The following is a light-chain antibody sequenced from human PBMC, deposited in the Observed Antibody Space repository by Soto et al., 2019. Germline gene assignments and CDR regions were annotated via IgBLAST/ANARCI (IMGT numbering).Light chain of an antibody. CDR1: SSNIGSNT. J-gene: IGLJ3*02. Sequence: QSVLTQPPSASGTPGQRVTISCSGSSSNIGSNTVSWYQQLPGTAPKLLIYSNNQRPSGVPDRFSGSKSGTSASLAISGLQSEDEADYYCASWDDSLKGWLFGGGTKVTVL. V-gene: IGLV1-44*01. CDR2: SNN. CDR3: ASWDDSLKGWL.